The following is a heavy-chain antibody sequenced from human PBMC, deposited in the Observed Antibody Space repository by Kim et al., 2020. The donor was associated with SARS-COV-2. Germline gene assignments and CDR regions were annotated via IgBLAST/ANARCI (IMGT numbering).Heavy chain of an antibody. CDR1: GASISSGGYY. J-gene: IGHJ4*02. D-gene: IGHD5-12*01. CDR3: VRGRRDGYNYFDY. Sequence: SETLSLTCTVSGASISSGGYYWSWIRQHQGKGLEWIAYIDYSGSTDDNPSVKSRLIISLDKSKNQISLKLSSVTAADTAVYYCVRGRRDGYNYFDYCGQGTLVTVSS. CDR2: IDYSGST. V-gene: IGHV4-31*03.